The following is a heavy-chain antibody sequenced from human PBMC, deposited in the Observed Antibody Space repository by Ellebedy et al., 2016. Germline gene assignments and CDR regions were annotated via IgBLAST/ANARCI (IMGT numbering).Heavy chain of an antibody. Sequence: SVKVSXKASGGTFSSYAISWVRQAPGQGLEWMGGIIPIFGTANYAQKFQGRVTITADESTSTAYMELSSLRSEDTAVYYCARDRYYGSGSYPYYYYYGMDVWGQGTTVTVSS. D-gene: IGHD3-10*01. J-gene: IGHJ6*02. CDR1: GGTFSSYA. CDR2: IIPIFGTA. V-gene: IGHV1-69*13. CDR3: ARDRYYGSGSYPYYYYYGMDV.